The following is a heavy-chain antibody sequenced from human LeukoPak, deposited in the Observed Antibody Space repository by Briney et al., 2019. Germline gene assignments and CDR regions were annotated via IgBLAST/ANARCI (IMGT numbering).Heavy chain of an antibody. CDR2: SPTSSRYI. V-gene: IGHV3-21*01. CDR1: GFTLSNYD. J-gene: IGHJ5*02. D-gene: IGHD2-2*01. Sequence: GRPLRLSCAASGFTLSNYDMNWVRQAPGNGLEWVSSSPTSSRYIYYKDSVRGRFTISRDDAKNSLYLEMTSLRAEDTAVYYCARADCSSSTCYLRRSWFDPWGQGTLVTVSS. CDR3: ARADCSSSTCYLRRSWFDP.